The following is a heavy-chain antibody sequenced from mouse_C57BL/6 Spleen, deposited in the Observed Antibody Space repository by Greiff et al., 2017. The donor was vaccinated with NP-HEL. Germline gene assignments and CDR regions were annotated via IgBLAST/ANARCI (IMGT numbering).Heavy chain of an antibody. V-gene: IGHV1-64*01. D-gene: IGHD1-1*01. CDR3: ARSLYYYGSRGYYFDY. J-gene: IGHJ2*01. CDR1: GYTFTSYW. Sequence: VQLQQPGAELVKPGASVKLSCKASGYTFTSYWMHWVKQRPGQGLEWIGMIHPNSGSTNYNEKFKSKATLTVDKSSSTAYMQLSSLTSEDSAVYYCARSLYYYGSRGYYFDYWGQGTTLTVSS. CDR2: IHPNSGST.